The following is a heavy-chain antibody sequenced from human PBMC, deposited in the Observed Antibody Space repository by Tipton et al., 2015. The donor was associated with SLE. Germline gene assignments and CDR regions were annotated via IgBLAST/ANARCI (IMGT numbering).Heavy chain of an antibody. J-gene: IGHJ2*01. D-gene: IGHD3-3*01. Sequence: GSLRLSCAASGFTFSTYVINWVRQAPGKGLEWVSVISGSAGSTYYADSVKGRFTMSRDNSKNTLYLQMNSLRAEDTAVYYCARDRSGAPGAITPGWSFDLWGRGTLVTVSS. V-gene: IGHV3-23*01. CDR1: GFTFSTYV. CDR3: ARDRSGAPGAITPGWSFDL. CDR2: ISGSAGST.